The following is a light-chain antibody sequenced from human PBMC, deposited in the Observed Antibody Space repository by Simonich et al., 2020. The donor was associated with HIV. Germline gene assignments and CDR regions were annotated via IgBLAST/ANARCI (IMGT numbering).Light chain of an antibody. Sequence: DIVMTQSPDSLAVSLGERATINCKSSQTVLYSSNNKNYLAWYQQKPGQPPKLLIYWASTRESGGPDRFSGSGSGTDFTLTISSLQAEDVAIYYCQQYYGAPITFGQGTRLEIK. CDR3: QQYYGAPIT. CDR2: WAS. CDR1: QTVLYSSNNKNY. V-gene: IGKV4-1*01. J-gene: IGKJ5*01.